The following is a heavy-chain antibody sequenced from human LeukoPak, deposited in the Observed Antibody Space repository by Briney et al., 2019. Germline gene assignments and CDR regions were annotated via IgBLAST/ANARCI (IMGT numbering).Heavy chain of an antibody. CDR3: ARAPSHYYGSGRSPRLFDP. D-gene: IGHD3-10*01. J-gene: IGHJ5*02. V-gene: IGHV4-59*01. Sequence: SETLSLTCTVSGGSISSYYWSWIRQPPGKGLEWIGYIYYSGSTNYNPSLKSRVTISVDTSKNQFSLKLSSVTAADTAVYYCARAPSHYYGSGRSPRLFDPWGQGTLVTVSS. CDR1: GGSISSYY. CDR2: IYYSGST.